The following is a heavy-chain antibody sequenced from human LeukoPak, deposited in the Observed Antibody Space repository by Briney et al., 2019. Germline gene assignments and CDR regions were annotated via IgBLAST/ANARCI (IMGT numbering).Heavy chain of an antibody. CDR3: ASYYDFWSGYYTYYFDY. V-gene: IGHV3-21*01. CDR2: ISISSSYI. J-gene: IGHJ4*02. CDR1: GFTFSSYI. D-gene: IGHD3-3*01. Sequence: PGRSLRLSCAASGFTFSSYIMNWVRQAPGKGLEGVSSISISSSYIYYADSVKGRFTICRENAKKSLYLQMNSLRAEDTAVYYCASYYDFWSGYYTYYFDYWGQGTLVTVSS.